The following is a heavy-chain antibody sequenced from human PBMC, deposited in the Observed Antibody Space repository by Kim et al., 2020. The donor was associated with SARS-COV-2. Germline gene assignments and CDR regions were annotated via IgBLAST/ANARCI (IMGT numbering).Heavy chain of an antibody. CDR1: GFTFSSYS. CDR3: ARDLSNSDSGYCTNGVCKTWFDP. J-gene: IGHJ5*02. V-gene: IGHV3-21*01. CDR2: ISSSSSYI. Sequence: GGSLRLSCAASGFTFSSYSMNWVRQAPGKGLEWVSSISSSSSYIYYADSVKGRFTISRDNAKNSLYLQMNSLRAEDTAVYYCARDLSNSDSGYCTNGVCKTWFDPWGQGTLVTVSS. D-gene: IGHD2-8*01.